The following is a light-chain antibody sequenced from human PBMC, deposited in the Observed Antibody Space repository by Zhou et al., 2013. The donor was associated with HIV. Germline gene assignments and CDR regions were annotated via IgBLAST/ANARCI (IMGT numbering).Light chain of an antibody. CDR1: QDIANY. J-gene: IGKJ4*01. Sequence: DIQMTQSPSSLSGSVGDRVTITCQASQDIANYLNWYQQKPGKAPDLLIYDVSNLETGVPSRFSGRGSGTEFTFTINSLQPEDIATYYCQQHDNLPRAVSFGGGTKVEIK. CDR2: DVS. CDR3: QQHDNLPRAVS. V-gene: IGKV1-33*01.